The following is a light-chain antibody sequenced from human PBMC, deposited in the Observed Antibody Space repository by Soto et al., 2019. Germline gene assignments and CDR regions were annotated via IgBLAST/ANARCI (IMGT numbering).Light chain of an antibody. V-gene: IGKV1-27*01. J-gene: IGKJ3*01. CDR3: QTYNSAPFT. Sequence: DIQMTQSPSSLSASVGDRVTITCRASQGISNYLAWYQQKPGKVPKLLIYAASTLQSGVPCRFSGSGSGTDFNLTISSLQPEDVATYYCQTYNSAPFTFGPGTKVAIK. CDR2: AAS. CDR1: QGISNY.